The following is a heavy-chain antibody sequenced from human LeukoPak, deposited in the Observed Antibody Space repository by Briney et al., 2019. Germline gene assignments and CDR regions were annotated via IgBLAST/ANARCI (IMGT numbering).Heavy chain of an antibody. D-gene: IGHD3-10*01. J-gene: IGHJ4*02. CDR1: GFTFSNYG. CDR2: IKQDGSEK. CDR3: ASTARLLWFDY. V-gene: IGHV3-7*01. Sequence: GGSLRLSCAASGFTFSNYGLSWVRQAPGKGLEWVANIKQDGSEKYYVDSVKGRFTISRDNAKNSLYLQMNSLRAEDTAVYYCASTARLLWFDYWGQGTLVTVSS.